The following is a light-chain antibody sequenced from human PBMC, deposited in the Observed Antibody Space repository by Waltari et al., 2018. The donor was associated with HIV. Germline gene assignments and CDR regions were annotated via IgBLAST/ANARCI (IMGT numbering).Light chain of an antibody. CDR3: SSHAGSNLFVV. CDR1: SSDVEGYNS. J-gene: IGLJ2*01. CDR2: EVN. V-gene: IGLV2-8*01. Sequence: QSALTQPPSASGSPGQSVTISCTGTSSDVEGYNSVSWYQQLPGKAPKLMIFEVNKRPSGVPVRFSGSQSGDTASLTVSGLQPEDEADYYCSSHAGSNLFVVFGGGTKLTVL.